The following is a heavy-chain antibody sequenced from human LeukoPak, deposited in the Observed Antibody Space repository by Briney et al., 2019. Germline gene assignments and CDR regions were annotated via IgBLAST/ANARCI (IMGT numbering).Heavy chain of an antibody. D-gene: IGHD3-10*01. CDR3: VVGELFGYFDY. Sequence: SETLSLTCTVSGGSISSYYWSWIRQPPGKGLEWIGYIYYSGSTNYNPSLKSRVTISVDTSKNQFSLKLSSETAADTAVYYCVVGELFGYFDYWGQGTLVTVSS. CDR1: GGSISSYY. V-gene: IGHV4-59*01. CDR2: IYYSGST. J-gene: IGHJ4*02.